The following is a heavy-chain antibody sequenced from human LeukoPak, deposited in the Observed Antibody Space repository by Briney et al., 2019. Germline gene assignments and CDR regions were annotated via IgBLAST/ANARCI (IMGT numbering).Heavy chain of an antibody. J-gene: IGHJ3*02. CDR1: GLTVSGNH. CDR2: IYTGGGT. V-gene: IGHV3-66*02. CDR3: WTYFYDSSVVDDAFDI. D-gene: IGHD3-22*01. Sequence: GGSLRLSCAASGLTVSGNHMSWVRQAPEKGLEWVSVIYTGGGTYYTKSVKGGFTVSRHKTKNTLYLQMSRLRPEDTPVYYCWTYFYDSSVVDDAFDIWGQGTMVTVSS.